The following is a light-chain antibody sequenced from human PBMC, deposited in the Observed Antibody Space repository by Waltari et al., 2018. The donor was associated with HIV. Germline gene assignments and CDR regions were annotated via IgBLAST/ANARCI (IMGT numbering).Light chain of an antibody. V-gene: IGLV1-44*01. CDR1: SSKVGSNI. Sequence: QSVLAQPPSASGTPGQRVTISCSGSSSKVGSNIVNWYQQVPGTAPKLLIYSINQRPSGVPDRFSGSNSGTSASRAISGLQSEDVADYYCAAWDDSLNAWVFGGGTKLTVL. CDR3: AAWDDSLNAWV. J-gene: IGLJ3*02. CDR2: SIN.